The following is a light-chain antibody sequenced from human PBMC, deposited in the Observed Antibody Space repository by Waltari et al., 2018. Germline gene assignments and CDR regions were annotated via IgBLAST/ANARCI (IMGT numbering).Light chain of an antibody. CDR1: QDISDF. J-gene: IGKJ5*01. CDR3: QQYNTFPVT. Sequence: DIQMTQTPSSLSASVGDSVTITCRASQDISDFLAWFQQKPGRVPKSLIYAASTLQTGVPSRFSGGGSGTEFTLSISSLQPEDYATYFCQQYNTFPVTFGQGTRLEIK. CDR2: AAS. V-gene: IGKV1-16*01.